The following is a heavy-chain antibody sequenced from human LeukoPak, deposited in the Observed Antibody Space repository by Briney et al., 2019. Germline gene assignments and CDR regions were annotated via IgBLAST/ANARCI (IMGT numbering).Heavy chain of an antibody. Sequence: SETLSLTCTVSVGSISSGGYYWSWIRQHPGKGLEWIVYIYYSGSTYYNPSLKSVVTRLVDTTKNQFSLKLMPVTGAETAVYYWARCSTGGSYYNIHFDYWGQGTLVTVSS. D-gene: IGHD3-10*01. CDR1: VGSISSGGYY. J-gene: IGHJ4*02. CDR2: IYYSGST. CDR3: ARCSTGGSYYNIHFDY. V-gene: IGHV4-31*01.